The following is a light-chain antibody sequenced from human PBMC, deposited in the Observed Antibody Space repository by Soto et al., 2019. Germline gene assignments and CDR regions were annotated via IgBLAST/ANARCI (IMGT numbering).Light chain of an antibody. CDR2: GNS. V-gene: IGLV1-40*01. Sequence: QSVLTQPPSVSGAPGQRVTISCTGSSSNIGAGYDVHWYQQLPGTAPKLLIYGNSNRPSGVPDRFPGSKSGTSASLAITGLQAEDEADYYCQSYDSSRSVLFGGGTKVTVL. J-gene: IGLJ2*01. CDR3: QSYDSSRSVL. CDR1: SSNIGAGYD.